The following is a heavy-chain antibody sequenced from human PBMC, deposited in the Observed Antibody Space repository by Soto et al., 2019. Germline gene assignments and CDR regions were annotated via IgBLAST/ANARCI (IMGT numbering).Heavy chain of an antibody. J-gene: IGHJ4*02. CDR2: IVPTVDTS. CDR1: GATFSSYA. D-gene: IGHD5-12*01. CDR3: VRVVAIPGYPDN. Sequence: SVKFSCKTSGATFSSYAITWVRQAPGQGLEWMGGIVPTVDTSTYAQKFQGRVTITADKFTNTVYMELSSLRSDDTAVYYCVRVVAIPGYPDNWGQGTLVTVSS. V-gene: IGHV1-69*06.